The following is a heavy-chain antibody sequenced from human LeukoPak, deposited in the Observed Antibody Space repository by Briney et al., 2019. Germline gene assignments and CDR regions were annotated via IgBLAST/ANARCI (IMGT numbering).Heavy chain of an antibody. V-gene: IGHV3-48*03. CDR1: GFTFSSYE. J-gene: IGHJ6*03. Sequence: GGSLRLSCAASGFTFSSYEMNWVRRASGKGLEWVSYISSSGSTIYYADSVKGRFTISRDNAKNSLYLQMNSLRAEDTAVYYCARDPSYSGSYDYMDVWGKGTTVTVSS. D-gene: IGHD1-26*01. CDR3: ARDPSYSGSYDYMDV. CDR2: ISSSGSTI.